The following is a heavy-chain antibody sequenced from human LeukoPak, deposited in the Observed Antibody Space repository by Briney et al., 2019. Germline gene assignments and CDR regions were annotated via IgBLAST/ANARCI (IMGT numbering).Heavy chain of an antibody. CDR3: AREILGGFNPGAY. Sequence: SETLSLTCTVPLDSTTSNFWSWVRQPPGKGLEWIGEIHRSGSPNYNPSLQSRVTISIDRSRNQIALELSSVTAADTAVYYCAREILGGFNPGAYWGQGTLVTASS. J-gene: IGHJ4*02. V-gene: IGHV4-4*02. D-gene: IGHD1-14*01. CDR2: IHRSGSP. CDR1: LDSTTSNF.